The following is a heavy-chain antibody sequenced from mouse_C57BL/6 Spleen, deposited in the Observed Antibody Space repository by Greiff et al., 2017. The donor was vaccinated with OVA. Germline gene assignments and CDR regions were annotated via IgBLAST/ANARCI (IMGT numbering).Heavy chain of an antibody. CDR2: IRLKSDNYAT. CDR1: GFTFSNYW. CDR3: TTVSWFAY. J-gene: IGHJ3*01. Sequence: EVKLVESGGGLVQPGGSMKLSCVASGFTFSNYWMNWVRQSPEKGLEWVAQIRLKSDNYATHYAVSVKGRFTISRDDSKSSVYLQMNNLRAEATVIYYCTTVSWFAYWGQGTLVTVSA. V-gene: IGHV6-3*01.